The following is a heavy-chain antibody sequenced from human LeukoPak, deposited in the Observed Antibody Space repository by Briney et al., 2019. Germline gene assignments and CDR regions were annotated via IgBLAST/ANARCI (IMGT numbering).Heavy chain of an antibody. CDR2: INPNSGGT. D-gene: IGHD2-21*02. CDR1: GYTFTGYY. CDR3: AIFPIIVLVTANFDY. Sequence: ASVKVSCKASGYTFTGYYMHWVRQAPGQGLEGMGWINPNSGGTNYAQKFQGRVTMTRDTSISTAYMELSRLRSDDTAVDYCAIFPIIVLVTANFDYWGQGTLVTVSS. J-gene: IGHJ4*02. V-gene: IGHV1-2*02.